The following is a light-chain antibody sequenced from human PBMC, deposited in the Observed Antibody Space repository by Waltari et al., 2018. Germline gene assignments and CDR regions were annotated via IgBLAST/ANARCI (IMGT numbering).Light chain of an antibody. Sequence: EIVMTQSPATLSLSPGERATLSCRASQSVSSSLAWYQQKPGQAPRLLIYGASSRATGIPDRFSGSGSGTDFTLTISSLEPEDVAVYYCLQRSNWPQHSFGQGTKVEIK. J-gene: IGKJ2*03. V-gene: IGKV3-15*01. CDR3: LQRSNWPQHS. CDR1: QSVSSS. CDR2: GAS.